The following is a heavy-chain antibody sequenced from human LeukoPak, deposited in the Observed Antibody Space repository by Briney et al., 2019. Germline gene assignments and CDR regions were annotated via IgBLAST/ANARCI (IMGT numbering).Heavy chain of an antibody. V-gene: IGHV1-8*01. CDR1: GYTFTYND. D-gene: IGHD2-8*01. Sequence: ASVKVSCTASGYTFTYNDVNCVRQATGQGLEWMGWMNPGTGDTGYAPRFQGRLAMTADTSIKTAYMELSGLASDDTAVYYCARGRADADWGQGTLVTVSS. J-gene: IGHJ4*02. CDR3: ARGRADAD. CDR2: MNPGTGDT.